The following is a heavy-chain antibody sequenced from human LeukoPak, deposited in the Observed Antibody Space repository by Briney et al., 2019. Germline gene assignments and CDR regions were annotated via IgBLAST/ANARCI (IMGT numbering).Heavy chain of an antibody. Sequence: PGGSLRLSCTASGFTFNSYSMTWVRLAPGKGLEWVANIKHDGSEKYYVDSVRGRVTISRDNAKNSLYLQMNTLRAEDTAVYFCARHDYYHFDYWGQGTLVTASS. CDR3: ARHDYYHFDY. D-gene: IGHD3-10*01. J-gene: IGHJ4*02. V-gene: IGHV3-7*01. CDR1: GFTFNSYS. CDR2: IKHDGSEK.